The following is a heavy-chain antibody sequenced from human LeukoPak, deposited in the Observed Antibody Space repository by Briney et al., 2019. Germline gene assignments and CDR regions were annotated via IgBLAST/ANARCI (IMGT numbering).Heavy chain of an antibody. CDR1: GGSISSGGYY. V-gene: IGHV4-31*03. D-gene: IGHD1-26*01. CDR2: IYYSGST. Sequence: SETLSLTCTVSGGSISSGGYYWSWIRQHPGKGLEWIGYIYYSGSTYYNPSLKSRVTISVDTSKDQFSLKLSSVTAADTAVYYCARHSGSYDPDYWGQGTLVTVSS. J-gene: IGHJ4*02. CDR3: ARHSGSYDPDY.